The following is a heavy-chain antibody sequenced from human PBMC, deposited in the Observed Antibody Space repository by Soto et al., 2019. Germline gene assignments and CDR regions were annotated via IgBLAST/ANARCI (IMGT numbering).Heavy chain of an antibody. Sequence: QVQLVESGGGVVQPGRSLRLSCAASGFTFSSYGMHWVRQAPGKGLEWVAVIWYDGSNKYYADSVKGRFTISRDNSKNTLYLQMNSLRAEDTAVYYCASLQQWLGRAGMDVWGQGTTVTVSS. CDR3: ASLQQWLGRAGMDV. CDR1: GFTFSSYG. D-gene: IGHD6-19*01. V-gene: IGHV3-33*01. J-gene: IGHJ6*02. CDR2: IWYDGSNK.